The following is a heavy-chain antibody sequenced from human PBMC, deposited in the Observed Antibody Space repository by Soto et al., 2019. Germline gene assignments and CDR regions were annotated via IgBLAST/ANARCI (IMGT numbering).Heavy chain of an antibody. V-gene: IGHV1-3*01. D-gene: IGHD3-3*01. J-gene: IGHJ6*02. CDR3: ARDDFSRGRGDSGHSYYHCCLEV. CDR2: INADNGNT. Sequence: ASVKVSCKASGYTFTSYAMHWVRQAPGQRLEWMGWINADNGNTEYSQKFQGRVTITRDTSVSTAYMELSSLRSEDTAVYYCARDDFSRGRGDSGHSYYHCCLEVWGRGTTVTVSS. CDR1: GYTFTSYA.